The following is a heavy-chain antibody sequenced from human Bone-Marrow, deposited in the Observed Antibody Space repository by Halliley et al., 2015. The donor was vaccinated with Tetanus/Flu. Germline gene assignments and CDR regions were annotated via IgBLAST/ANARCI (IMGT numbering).Heavy chain of an antibody. CDR3: ARHPCGGDCYADY. Sequence: WFGSLPSSGASYYNPALMSRLIISIAPSKRLFSLTLSSVSAADTAVYYCARHPCGGDCYADYWGQGTLVTVSS. CDR2: LPSSGAS. D-gene: IGHD2-21*02. V-gene: IGHV4-39*01. J-gene: IGHJ4*02.